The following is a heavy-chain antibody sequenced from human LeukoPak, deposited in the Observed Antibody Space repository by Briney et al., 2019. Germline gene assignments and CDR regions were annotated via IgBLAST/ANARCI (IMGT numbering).Heavy chain of an antibody. CDR3: ARVSHDPTSYYYYMDV. D-gene: IGHD3-3*01. Sequence: GGSLRLSCAASGFTFSTYEMNWVRQAPGKGLEWVSYISSGGGSISYADSVKGRFTIPRDNAKNSLYLQLNSLSAEDTAVYYCARVSHDPTSYYYYMDVWGKGTTVTVSS. CDR2: ISSGGGSI. V-gene: IGHV3-48*03. J-gene: IGHJ6*03. CDR1: GFTFSTYE.